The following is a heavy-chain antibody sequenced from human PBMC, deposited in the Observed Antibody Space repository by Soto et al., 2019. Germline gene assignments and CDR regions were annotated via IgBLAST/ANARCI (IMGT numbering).Heavy chain of an antibody. Sequence: PSETLSLTCTVSGGSISSGGYYWSWIRQHPGKGLEWIGYIYYSGSTYYNPSLKSRVTISVDTSKNQFSLKLSSVTAADTAVYYCARDNLRRYSSSSGPNWFDPWGQGTLLTVSS. CDR3: ARDNLRRYSSSSGPNWFDP. D-gene: IGHD6-6*01. CDR2: IYYSGST. V-gene: IGHV4-31*03. J-gene: IGHJ5*02. CDR1: GGSISSGGYY.